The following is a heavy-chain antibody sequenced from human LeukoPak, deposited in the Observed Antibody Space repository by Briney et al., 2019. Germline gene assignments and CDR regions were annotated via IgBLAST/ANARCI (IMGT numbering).Heavy chain of an antibody. V-gene: IGHV4-59*02. J-gene: IGHJ4*02. CDR1: GDSVTSTY. CDR3: ARESAGSLHDSTAAFHY. Sequence: SETLSLTCSVSGDSVTSTYWSWIRQPPGKVLEWIAYGHHSESSNYNPSFRSRVIIPVDTSRNQFSLRLSSVTAADTAIYYCARESAGSLHDSTAAFHYWGRGILVIVSS. D-gene: IGHD2-8*02. CDR2: GHHSESS.